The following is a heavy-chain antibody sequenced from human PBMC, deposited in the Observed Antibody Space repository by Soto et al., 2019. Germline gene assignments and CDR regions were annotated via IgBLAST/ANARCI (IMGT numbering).Heavy chain of an antibody. CDR2: MNPNSGNT. J-gene: IGHJ4*02. CDR1: GYTFTSYD. V-gene: IGHV1-8*01. D-gene: IGHD3-16*01. Sequence: QVQLVQSGAEVKKPGASVKVSCKASGYTFTSYDFNWVRQATGQGFEWMGWMNPNSGNTGYAQKFQERVTMTRDTSRGTAYMELSSLTSEDTAVYYCARGPREWGFHYWGQGTLVTVSS. CDR3: ARGPREWGFHY.